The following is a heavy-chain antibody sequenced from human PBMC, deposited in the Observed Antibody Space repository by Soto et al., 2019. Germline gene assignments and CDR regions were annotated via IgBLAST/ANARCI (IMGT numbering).Heavy chain of an antibody. CDR2: IYSSGST. V-gene: IGHV4-4*07. CDR1: GGAISGYY. CDR3: ARGQRFSDWFDP. D-gene: IGHD3-3*01. Sequence: SETLSLTCTVTGGAISGYYWTWIRQSAGEGLEWIGRIYSSGSTNYNPSLKSRVTISLDTSMNYFSLRLSSVTAADTAVYYCARGQRFSDWFDPWGQGTLVTASS. J-gene: IGHJ5*02.